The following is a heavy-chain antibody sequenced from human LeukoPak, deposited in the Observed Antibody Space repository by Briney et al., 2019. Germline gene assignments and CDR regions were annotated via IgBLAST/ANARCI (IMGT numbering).Heavy chain of an antibody. J-gene: IGHJ3*01. V-gene: IGHV1-2*02. CDR3: ARDSFDHYDTSGYYPDAFGV. Sequence: ASLKVSCKTSGYTFTAYYIHWVRQAPGQGLDWMGYVRPVTGGTRYAQKFQGRVTMTRDTSSTTAYMELSRLTSDDTAVYYCARDSFDHYDTSGYYPDAFGVWGQGTMVSVSS. CDR2: VRPVTGGT. CDR1: GYTFTAYY. D-gene: IGHD3-22*01.